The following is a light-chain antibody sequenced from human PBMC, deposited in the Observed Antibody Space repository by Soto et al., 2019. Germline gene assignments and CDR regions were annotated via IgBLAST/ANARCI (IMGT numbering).Light chain of an antibody. CDR2: DAS. V-gene: IGKV1-9*01. CDR3: QQLNSYPIT. Sequence: DFQMTQSPSTLSASVGARATITCRASQGISSYLAWYPQQPGKAPKLLIYDASTLESGVPSRFSGSGSGTEFTLTISSLQPEDFATYYCQQLNSYPITFGQGTRLEIK. CDR1: QGISSY. J-gene: IGKJ5*01.